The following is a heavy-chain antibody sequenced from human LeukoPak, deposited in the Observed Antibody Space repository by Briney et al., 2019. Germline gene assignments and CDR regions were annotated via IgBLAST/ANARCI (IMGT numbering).Heavy chain of an antibody. Sequence: GSLRLSCAASGFSFSGYSMNWVRQAPGRGLEWISYISSGSRTIFYADSVKGRFTISRDNAKNSLYLLMNSLRADDTAVYYCARESITGDRDFDYWGQGTLITVSS. CDR3: ARESITGDRDFDY. D-gene: IGHD7-27*01. J-gene: IGHJ4*02. V-gene: IGHV3-48*01. CDR1: GFSFSGYS. CDR2: ISSGSRTI.